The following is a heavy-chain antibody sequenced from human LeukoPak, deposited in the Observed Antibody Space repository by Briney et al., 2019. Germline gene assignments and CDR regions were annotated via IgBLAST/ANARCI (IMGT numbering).Heavy chain of an antibody. CDR2: INPKSGDT. D-gene: IGHD3-16*02. CDR1: GYSFSDHY. Sequence: ASMKVSCKASGYSFSDHYMHWVRQAPGQGLEWMGWINPKSGDTNFAQKFRGWVILTRDTSISTAYMEVKRLRSDDTAVYYCARGESYYDYVWGSYRQYYFDSWGQGTLVTVSS. V-gene: IGHV1-2*04. CDR3: ARGESYYDYVWGSYRQYYFDS. J-gene: IGHJ4*02.